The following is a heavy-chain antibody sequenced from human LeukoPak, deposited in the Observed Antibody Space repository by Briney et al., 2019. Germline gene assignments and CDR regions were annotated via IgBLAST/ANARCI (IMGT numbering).Heavy chain of an antibody. CDR1: GFTFSSYW. Sequence: GGSLRLSCAASGFTFSSYWMSWVRQAPGKGLEWVANIKQDGSEKYYVDSVKGRFTISRDNSKNTLYLQMNSLRPEDTAVYYCAKVVSSSWGYFDYWGQGTLVTVSS. J-gene: IGHJ4*02. CDR2: IKQDGSEK. CDR3: AKVVSSSWGYFDY. V-gene: IGHV3-7*01. D-gene: IGHD6-13*01.